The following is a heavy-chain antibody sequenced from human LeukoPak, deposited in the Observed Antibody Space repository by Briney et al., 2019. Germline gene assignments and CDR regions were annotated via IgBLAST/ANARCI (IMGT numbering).Heavy chain of an antibody. CDR1: GYSISSGYY. CDR3: ARGIVVVTAAYYFDY. Sequence: SETLSPTCTVSGYSISSGYYWGWIRQPPGKGLEWIGSIYHSGSTYYNPSLKSRVTISVDTSKNQFSLKLSSVTAADTAVYYCARGIVVVTAAYYFDYWGQGTLVTVSS. V-gene: IGHV4-38-2*02. D-gene: IGHD2-21*02. J-gene: IGHJ4*02. CDR2: IYHSGST.